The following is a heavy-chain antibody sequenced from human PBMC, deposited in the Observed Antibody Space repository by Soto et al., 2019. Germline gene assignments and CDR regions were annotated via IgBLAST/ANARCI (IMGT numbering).Heavy chain of an antibody. J-gene: IGHJ5*02. CDR3: ARDPITARYSVFWCGDPWFVP. CDR2: ITGSGGSS. D-gene: IGHD3-3*01. CDR1: GFTFNSYA. Sequence: PGGSLRLACATSGFTFNSYARSWVRQAPAKGLEWVASITGSGGSSYYADSVKGRFTISRDNSKSTLLLQMNSLRAEDTALYFCARDPITARYSVFWCGDPWFVPWCQG. V-gene: IGHV3-23*01.